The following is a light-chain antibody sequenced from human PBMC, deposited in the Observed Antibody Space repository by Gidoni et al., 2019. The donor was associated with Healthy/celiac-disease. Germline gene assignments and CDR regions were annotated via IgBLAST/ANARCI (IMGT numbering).Light chain of an antibody. V-gene: IGKV1-9*01. CDR2: AAS. Sequence: IQLTQSPSSLSASVGDRVTITCRASQGISSYLAWYQQKPGKAPKLLLYAASTLQSGVPSRFSGSGSGTDFTLTISSLQPEDFATYSCQQLNSYLTFGGGTKVEIK. CDR1: QGISSY. CDR3: QQLNSYLT. J-gene: IGKJ4*01.